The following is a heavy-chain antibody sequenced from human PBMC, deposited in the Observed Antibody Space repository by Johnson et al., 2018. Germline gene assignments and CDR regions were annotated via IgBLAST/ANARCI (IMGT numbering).Heavy chain of an antibody. J-gene: IGHJ3*02. D-gene: IGHD2-2*03. V-gene: IGHV3-64*02. CDR2: ISSNGGST. CDR1: GFTFSSYA. CDR3: ARSALDYAFDI. Sequence: VQLVQSGEGLVQPGGSLRLSCAASGFTFSSYAMHWVRQAPGKGLEYVSAISSNGGSTYYADSVKGRFTISRDNSKNTLYLQMGSLRAEDMAVYYCARSALDYAFDIWGQGTMVTVSS.